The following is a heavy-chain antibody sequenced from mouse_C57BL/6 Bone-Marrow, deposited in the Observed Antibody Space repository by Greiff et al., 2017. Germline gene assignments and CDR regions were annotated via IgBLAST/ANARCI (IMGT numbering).Heavy chain of an antibody. Sequence: QVQLQQSGAELVKPGASVKISCKASGYAFSSYWMNWVKQRPGKGLEWIGQIYPGDGDTNYNGKFKGKATLTADKSSSTAYMQLSSLTSEDSAVYFCARSEGSSSYYFDYWGQGTTLTVSS. CDR3: ARSEGSSSYYFDY. D-gene: IGHD1-1*01. J-gene: IGHJ2*01. CDR1: GYAFSSYW. V-gene: IGHV1-80*01. CDR2: IYPGDGDT.